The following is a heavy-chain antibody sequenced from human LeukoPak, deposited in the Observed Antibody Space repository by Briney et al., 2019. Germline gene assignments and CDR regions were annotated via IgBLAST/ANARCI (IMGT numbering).Heavy chain of an antibody. CDR3: AKSPGEGAYDILTGSYYMDV. V-gene: IGHV3-7*01. CDR2: MKQDGSEK. CDR1: GGSFSGYY. J-gene: IGHJ6*03. D-gene: IGHD3-9*01. Sequence: PSETLSLTCAVYGGSFSGYYWSWVRQAPGKGLEWVANMKQDGSEKYYVDSVKGRFTISRDNAKNSLYLQMNSLRAEDTAVYYCAKSPGEGAYDILTGSYYMDVWGKGTTVTVSS.